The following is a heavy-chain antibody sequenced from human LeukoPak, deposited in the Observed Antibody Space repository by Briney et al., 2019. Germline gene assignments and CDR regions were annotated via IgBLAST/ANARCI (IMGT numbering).Heavy chain of an antibody. J-gene: IGHJ4*02. CDR2: ISYDGSNK. V-gene: IGHV3-30*04. CDR3: ARGLAHYYDSSGYLYYFDY. Sequence: GGSLRLSCAASGFTFSSYAMHWVRQAPGKGLEWVAVISYDGSNKYYADSVKGRFTISRDNSKNTLYLQMNSLRAEDTAVYYCARGLAHYYDSSGYLYYFDYWGQGTLVTVSS. CDR1: GFTFSSYA. D-gene: IGHD3-22*01.